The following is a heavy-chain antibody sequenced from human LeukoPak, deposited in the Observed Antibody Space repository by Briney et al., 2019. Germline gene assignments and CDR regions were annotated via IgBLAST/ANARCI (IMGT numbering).Heavy chain of an antibody. CDR1: GFTFSSYA. J-gene: IGHJ5*02. CDR2: LSGSGGST. V-gene: IGHV3-23*01. D-gene: IGHD6-19*01. Sequence: GGSLRLSCAASGFTFSSYAMRWVRQAPGKGLEWVSALSGSGGSTYHADSVKGRFTISRDNSKNTLYLQMNSLRSEDTAVYYCAKTRDVAVADWFDPWGQGTLVTVSS. CDR3: AKTRDVAVADWFDP.